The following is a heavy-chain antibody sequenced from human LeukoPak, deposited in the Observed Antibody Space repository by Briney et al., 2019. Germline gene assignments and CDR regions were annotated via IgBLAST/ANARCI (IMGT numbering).Heavy chain of an antibody. D-gene: IGHD3-22*01. V-gene: IGHV3-53*01. CDR2: IYSGGST. CDR1: GFTVSSNY. Sequence: GGSLRLSCAASGFTVSSNYMSWVRQAPGKGLEWVSVIYSGGSTYYADSVKGRFTISRDNSKNTPYLQMNSLRAEDTAVYYCAKARPITMIVVVKAQGAFDIWGQGTMVTVSS. J-gene: IGHJ3*02. CDR3: AKARPITMIVVVKAQGAFDI.